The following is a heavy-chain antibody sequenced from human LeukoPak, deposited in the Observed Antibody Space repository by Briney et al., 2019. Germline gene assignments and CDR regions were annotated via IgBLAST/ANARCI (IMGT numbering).Heavy chain of an antibody. CDR3: ARGETYYYDSSGYYFDY. V-gene: IGHV3-64*01. D-gene: IGHD3-22*01. J-gene: IGHJ4*02. Sequence: GGSLRLSCAVSGFTFSTYAMHWVRQAPGEGLEYVSGISRDGGSTYYANSVKGRFTISRDNSKNTLYLQMGSLRGEDMAVYYCARGETYYYDSSGYYFDYWGQGTLVTVSS. CDR1: GFTFSTYA. CDR2: ISRDGGST.